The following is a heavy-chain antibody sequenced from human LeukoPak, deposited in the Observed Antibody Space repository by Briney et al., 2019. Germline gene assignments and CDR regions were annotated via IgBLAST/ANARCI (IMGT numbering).Heavy chain of an antibody. D-gene: IGHD3-22*01. V-gene: IGHV3-38-3*01. J-gene: IGHJ4*02. CDR2: ISGGST. CDR1: GFTVSSNE. Sequence: GGSLRLSCAASGFTVSSNEMSWVRQAPGKGLEWVSSISGGSTYYADSRKGRFTISRDNSKNTLHLQMNSLRAEDTAVYYCASVDSSGYSDYWGQGTLVTVSS. CDR3: ASVDSSGYSDY.